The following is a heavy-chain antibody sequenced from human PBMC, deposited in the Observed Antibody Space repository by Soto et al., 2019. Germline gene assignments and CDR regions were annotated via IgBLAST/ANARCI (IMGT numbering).Heavy chain of an antibody. D-gene: IGHD3-3*01. CDR1: GYTFTSYA. V-gene: IGHV1-3*01. J-gene: IGHJ5*02. CDR2: INAGNGNT. CDR3: ARDWSGDNWFDP. Sequence: ASVKVACKTSGYTFTSYAMRWVRQATGQRLEWMGWINAGNGNTKYSQKFQGRVTITRDTSASTAYMELSSLRSEDTAVYYCARDWSGDNWFDPWGQGTLVTVSS.